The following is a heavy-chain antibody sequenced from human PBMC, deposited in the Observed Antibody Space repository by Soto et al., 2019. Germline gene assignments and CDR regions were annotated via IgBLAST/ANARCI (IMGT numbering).Heavy chain of an antibody. Sequence: QVQLQESGPGLVKPSETLSLTCTVSGGSISSYYWSWIRQPPGKGLEWIGNIYYSGSTNYNPSLKSRVTISVDTSKNQFSLKLSSVTAADTAVYYCARDRGSGWFDPWGQGTLVTVSS. CDR1: GGSISSYY. J-gene: IGHJ5*02. V-gene: IGHV4-59*01. CDR3: ARDRGSGWFDP. CDR2: IYYSGST. D-gene: IGHD3-10*01.